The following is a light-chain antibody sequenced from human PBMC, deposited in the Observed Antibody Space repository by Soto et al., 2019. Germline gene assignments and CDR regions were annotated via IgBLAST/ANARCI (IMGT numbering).Light chain of an antibody. CDR2: DVS. J-gene: IGLJ1*01. Sequence: QSALTQPRSVSGSPGQSVTISCTGTSSDVGGYNYVSWYQQHPGKAPKLMISDVSKRPSGVPDRFSGSKSGNTASLTISGLQAEDEADYYFCSYAGSYTEVFGTGTKLTVL. V-gene: IGLV2-11*01. CDR3: CSYAGSYTEV. CDR1: SSDVGGYNY.